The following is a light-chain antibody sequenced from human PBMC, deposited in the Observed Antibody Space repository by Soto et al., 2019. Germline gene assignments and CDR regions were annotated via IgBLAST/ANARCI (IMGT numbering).Light chain of an antibody. J-gene: IGKJ2*01. Sequence: EIVLTQSPGTLSLSPGERATLSCRASQSVSRTYLAWYQQKPGQAPGLLIYDVSSRATGIPDRFSGSGSGTDFALTISRLEPEDFAVYYCQQYGTSQYTFGQGTKLEIK. CDR3: QQYGTSQYT. CDR1: QSVSRTY. V-gene: IGKV3-20*01. CDR2: DVS.